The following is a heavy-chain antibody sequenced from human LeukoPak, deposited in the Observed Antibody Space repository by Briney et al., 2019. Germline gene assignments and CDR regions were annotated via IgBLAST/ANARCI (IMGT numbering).Heavy chain of an antibody. CDR1: GYTFTGYY. CDR3: ARDWYSGNSDYFDY. D-gene: IGHD1-26*01. Sequence: GASVKVSCKASGYTFTGYYIQWVRQAPGQGLEWMGWINPNNGDANYAQEFQGRVTMTRDTSISTAYMELSRLRSDDTAVYYCARDWYSGNSDYFDYWGQGTQVTVSS. J-gene: IGHJ4*02. V-gene: IGHV1-2*02. CDR2: INPNNGDA.